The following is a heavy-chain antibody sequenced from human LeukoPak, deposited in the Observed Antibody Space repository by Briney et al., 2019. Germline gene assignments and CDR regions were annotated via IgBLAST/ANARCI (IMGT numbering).Heavy chain of an antibody. Sequence: GGSLRLSCAASGFTFSTYVMQWVRQAPGKGLEYVSAITGDGGYTYYANSVKGRFTISRDNSKKTLYLQMGSLGADDMAVYYCARVSTNDRRNAFDIWGQGTMVTVSS. CDR1: GFTFSTYV. CDR2: ITGDGGYT. J-gene: IGHJ3*02. V-gene: IGHV3-64*01. D-gene: IGHD2-8*01. CDR3: ARVSTNDRRNAFDI.